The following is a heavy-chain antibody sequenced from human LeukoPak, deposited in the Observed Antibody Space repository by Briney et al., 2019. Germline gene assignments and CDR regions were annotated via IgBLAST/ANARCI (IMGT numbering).Heavy chain of an antibody. Sequence: PGSSLRLSCAASGLSFSSYNMNWLRQAPGKGLEWVSYISISSSLAYYADSVKGRFTISRDNGKNSLYLQMNSLRAEDTAVYYCARDKIVGATHFDYWGQGTLVTVSS. CDR3: ARDKIVGATHFDY. V-gene: IGHV3-48*01. CDR2: ISISSSLA. CDR1: GLSFSSYN. J-gene: IGHJ4*02. D-gene: IGHD1-26*01.